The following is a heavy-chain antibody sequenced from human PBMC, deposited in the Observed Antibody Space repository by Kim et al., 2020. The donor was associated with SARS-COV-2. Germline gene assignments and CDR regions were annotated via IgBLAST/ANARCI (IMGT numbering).Heavy chain of an antibody. V-gene: IGHV1-69*13. CDR1: GGTFSSYA. Sequence: SVKVSCKASGGTFSSYAISWVRQAPGQGLEWMGGIIPIFGTANYAQKFQGRVTITADESTSTAYMELSSLRSEDTAVYYCASGARWFGDAFDIWGQGTMVTVSS. CDR2: IIPIFGTA. D-gene: IGHD3-10*01. CDR3: ASGARWFGDAFDI. J-gene: IGHJ3*02.